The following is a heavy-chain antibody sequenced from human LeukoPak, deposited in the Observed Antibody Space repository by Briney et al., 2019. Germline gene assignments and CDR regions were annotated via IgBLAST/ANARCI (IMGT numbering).Heavy chain of an antibody. CDR3: ARDSGTTGEVKFDP. Sequence: SETLSLTCTVSGVSISSSNSYWGWIRQPPGKGLEWIGSIYYTGNTYYNASLKSRVTISIDTSNNQISLRLISVTATDTAMYYCARDSGTTGEVKFDPWGQGTLVTVSS. D-gene: IGHD3-10*01. V-gene: IGHV4-39*02. CDR1: GVSISSSNSY. J-gene: IGHJ5*02. CDR2: IYYTGNT.